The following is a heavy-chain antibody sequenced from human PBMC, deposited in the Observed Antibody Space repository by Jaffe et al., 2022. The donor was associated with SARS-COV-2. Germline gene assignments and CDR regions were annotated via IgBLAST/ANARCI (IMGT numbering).Heavy chain of an antibody. J-gene: IGHJ6*02. CDR1: GFTFSSYG. Sequence: QVQLVESGGGVVQPGRSLRLSCAASGFTFSSYGMHWVRQAPGKGLEWVAVISYDGSNKYYADSVKGRFTISRDNSKNTLYLQMNSLRAEDTAVYYCAKDLAARVAYYGMDVWGQGTTVTVSS. CDR2: ISYDGSNK. D-gene: IGHD2-15*01. CDR3: AKDLAARVAYYGMDV. V-gene: IGHV3-30*18.